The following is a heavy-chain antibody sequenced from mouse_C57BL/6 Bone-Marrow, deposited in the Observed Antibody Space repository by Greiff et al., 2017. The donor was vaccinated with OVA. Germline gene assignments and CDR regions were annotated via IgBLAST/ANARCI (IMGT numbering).Heavy chain of an antibody. CDR2: INPDSSTI. CDR3: ARLDYGSSPWYFDV. D-gene: IGHD1-1*01. V-gene: IGHV4-1*01. CDR1: GVDFSRYW. Sequence: APGGVDFSRYWMSWVRRAPGKGLEWIGEINPDSSTINYAPSLKDKFIISRDNAKNTLYLQMSKVRSEDTALYYCARLDYGSSPWYFDVWGTGTTVTVSS. J-gene: IGHJ1*03.